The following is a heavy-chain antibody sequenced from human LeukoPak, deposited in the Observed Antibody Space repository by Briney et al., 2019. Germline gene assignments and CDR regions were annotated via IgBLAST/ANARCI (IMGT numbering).Heavy chain of an antibody. J-gene: IGHJ4*02. CDR3: ARPPDSSDYGAAFDF. V-gene: IGHV4-38-2*01. Sequence: PSETLSLTCAVYGGSFSGYFWGWIRQPPGKGLEWIGSIYHSGTTYYNPSLKSRVTISVDTSKNQFSLKLSSVTAADTAVYYCARPPDSSDYGAAFDFWGQGTLVTVSS. CDR1: GGSFSGYF. D-gene: IGHD4-17*01. CDR2: IYHSGTT.